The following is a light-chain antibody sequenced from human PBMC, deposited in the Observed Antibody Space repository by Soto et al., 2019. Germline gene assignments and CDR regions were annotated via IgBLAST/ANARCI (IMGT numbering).Light chain of an antibody. J-gene: IGLJ2*01. V-gene: IGLV2-14*01. CDR2: DVS. CDR3: SSYTSSSTLV. Sequence: QSVLTQPASVSGSPGQSITISCTGTSSDVGGYNYVSWYQQHPGKAPKLMIYDVSNRPAGVYNRFSGSKSGNTASLTSSGLQAEDEADYYCSSYTSSSTLVFGGGTKLTVL. CDR1: SSDVGGYNY.